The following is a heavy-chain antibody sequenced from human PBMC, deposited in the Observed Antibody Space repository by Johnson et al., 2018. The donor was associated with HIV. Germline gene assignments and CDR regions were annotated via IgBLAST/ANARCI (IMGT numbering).Heavy chain of an antibody. V-gene: IGHV3-30*04. CDR3: ARTTYSSPGAFDI. CDR1: GFTFSSYS. J-gene: IGHJ3*02. Sequence: QVQLVESGGGVVQPGRSLRLSCAASGFTFSSYSMHWVRQAPGKGLEWVAVISYDETYKYYADSVKGRFSISRDNSKNTVYLQMNSLRAEDTAVYYCARTTYSSPGAFDIWGQGTMVTVSS. D-gene: IGHD6-19*01. CDR2: ISYDETYK.